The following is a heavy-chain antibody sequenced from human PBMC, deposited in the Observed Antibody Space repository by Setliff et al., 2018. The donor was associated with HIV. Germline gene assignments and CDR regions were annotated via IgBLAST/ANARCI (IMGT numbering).Heavy chain of an antibody. CDR2: IYHSGST. Sequence: PSETLSLTCAVSGDSISTGNWWSWVRQPPGKGLEWIGEIYHSGSTNYSPSLKSRIDISVDKSKNQFSLELRSVTAADTAVYYCATSRSLWLRFVDLWGQGALVTVSS. V-gene: IGHV4-4*02. CDR1: GDSISTGNW. J-gene: IGHJ5*02. D-gene: IGHD5-12*01. CDR3: ATSRSLWLRFVDL.